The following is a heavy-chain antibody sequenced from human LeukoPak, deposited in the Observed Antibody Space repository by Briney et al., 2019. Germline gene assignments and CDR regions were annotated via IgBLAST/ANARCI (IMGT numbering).Heavy chain of an antibody. D-gene: IGHD3-3*01. CDR2: LTPILDTR. CDR1: GDTFSNHA. V-gene: IGHV1-69*11. CDR3: AGQFWSGYYAALDI. J-gene: IGHJ3*02. Sequence: GASVKVSCKISGDTFSNHAINWVRQAPGQGLEWVGRLTPILDTRKYSPSFQGRVTFTADGSTGTAYMDLSSLTSDDTAIYYCAGQFWSGYYAALDIWGQGTLVTVSS.